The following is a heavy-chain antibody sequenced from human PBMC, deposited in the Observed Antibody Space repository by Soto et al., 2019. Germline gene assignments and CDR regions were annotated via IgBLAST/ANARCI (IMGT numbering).Heavy chain of an antibody. CDR2: ISYDGSNK. CDR3: AKENWYDTSGSYFYSYGMDV. J-gene: IGHJ6*02. Sequence: QAQLVESGGGVVQPGRSLRLSCVGSGFLFRSYGIHWVRQAPGKGLEWVAIISYDGSNKYYADSVKGRFTISRDNSKNTLYLQMNSLRADDTAVYYCAKENWYDTSGSYFYSYGMDVWGQGTTVTVSS. V-gene: IGHV3-30*18. D-gene: IGHD3-22*01. CDR1: GFLFRSYG.